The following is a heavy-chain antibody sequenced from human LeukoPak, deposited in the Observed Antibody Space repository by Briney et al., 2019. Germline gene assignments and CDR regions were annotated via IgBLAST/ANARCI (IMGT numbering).Heavy chain of an antibody. J-gene: IGHJ4*02. V-gene: IGHV1-24*01. Sequence: ASVKVSCKVSGYTLTELSMHWVRQAPGKGLEWMGGFDPEDGETIYAQKFQGRVTMTGDTSTSTVYMELSSLRSEDTAVYYCARGRVWSGYYYYFDYWGQGTLVTVSS. CDR1: GYTLTELS. CDR3: ARGRVWSGYYYYFDY. CDR2: FDPEDGET. D-gene: IGHD3-3*01.